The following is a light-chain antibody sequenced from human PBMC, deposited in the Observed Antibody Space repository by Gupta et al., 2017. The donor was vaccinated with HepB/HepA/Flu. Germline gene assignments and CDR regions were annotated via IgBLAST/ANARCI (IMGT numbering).Light chain of an antibody. V-gene: IGKV1-5*03. Sequence: DIQMTQSPSTLSASVGDRVTITCRASQKISDWLAWYQQKPGKAPKLLIYKTSTLRTGVPSRFSGSGDGTEFTLTISNRQPEDFAVYYCHQQQYKSYSWTFGQGTKVEVK. CDR1: QKISDW. CDR2: KTS. J-gene: IGKJ1*01. CDR3: HQQQYKSYSWT.